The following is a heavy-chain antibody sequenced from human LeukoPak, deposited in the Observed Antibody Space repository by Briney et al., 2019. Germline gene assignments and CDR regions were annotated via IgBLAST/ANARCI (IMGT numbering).Heavy chain of an antibody. Sequence: PGGSLRLSCAASGFTFSSYSMNWVRQAPGKGLEWVSSISSSSYIYYADSVKGRFTISRDNAKNSLYLQMNSLGAEDTAVYYCARDLVFLSIAAGTAHDYWGQGTLVTVSS. CDR2: ISSSSYI. CDR1: GFTFSSYS. D-gene: IGHD6-13*01. CDR3: ARDLVFLSIAAGTAHDY. V-gene: IGHV3-21*01. J-gene: IGHJ4*02.